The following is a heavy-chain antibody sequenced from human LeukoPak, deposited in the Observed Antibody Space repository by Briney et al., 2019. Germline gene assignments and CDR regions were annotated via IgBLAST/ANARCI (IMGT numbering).Heavy chain of an antibody. CDR2: MNPKSGNS. J-gene: IGHJ5*02. CDR1: GYTFTSNN. Sequence: ASVKVSCKASGYTFTSNNINWVRQAPGQGLEWMGWMNPKSGNSDYAQKFQGRVTMTRDTSISTAYMELSRLRSDDTAVYYCAREEKSWFDPWGQGTLVTVSS. CDR3: AREEKSWFDP. V-gene: IGHV1-2*02.